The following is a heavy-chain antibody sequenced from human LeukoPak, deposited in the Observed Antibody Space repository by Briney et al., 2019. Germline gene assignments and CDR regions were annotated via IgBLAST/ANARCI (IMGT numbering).Heavy chain of an antibody. D-gene: IGHD5/OR15-5a*01. Sequence: KPSETLSLTCTVSGGSISRSNYYWDWIRQPPGKGLEWIGSVYQSGSTYYNPSLKSRATISADTSKNQFSLKLSSVTAADTAVYFCATGGGLAVSHIWGQGTLVTVSS. J-gene: IGHJ4*02. V-gene: IGHV4-39*01. CDR1: GGSISRSNYY. CDR3: ATGGGLAVSHI. CDR2: VYQSGST.